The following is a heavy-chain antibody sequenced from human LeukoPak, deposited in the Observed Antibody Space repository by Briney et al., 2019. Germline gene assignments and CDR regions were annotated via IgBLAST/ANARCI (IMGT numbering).Heavy chain of an antibody. CDR1: GYTFTSYY. Sequence: GASVKVSCKASGYTFTSYYMHWVRQAPGQGLEWMGWINPNSGGTNYAQKFQGRVTMTRDTSISTAYMELSRLRSDDTAVYYCAKDTVHDYYGSGSYDYNWFDPWGQGTLVTVSS. J-gene: IGHJ5*02. V-gene: IGHV1-2*02. CDR2: INPNSGGT. D-gene: IGHD3-10*01. CDR3: AKDTVHDYYGSGSYDYNWFDP.